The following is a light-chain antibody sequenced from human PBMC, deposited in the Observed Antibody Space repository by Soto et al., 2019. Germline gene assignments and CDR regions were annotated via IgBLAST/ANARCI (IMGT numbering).Light chain of an antibody. Sequence: EIVITQSPAILSVSPGERAALSCRAIQTVSSRFLAWYQQKPGQAPRLLIYGALSRATGIPDRFSGSGSGTEFTLTISSLQSEDFAVYYCQQYNDWPPWTFGQGTKVDIK. CDR1: QTVSSRF. CDR3: QQYNDWPPWT. J-gene: IGKJ1*01. CDR2: GAL. V-gene: IGKV3D-15*01.